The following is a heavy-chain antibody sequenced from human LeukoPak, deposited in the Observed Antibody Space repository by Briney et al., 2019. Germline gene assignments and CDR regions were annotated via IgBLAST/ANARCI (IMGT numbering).Heavy chain of an antibody. CDR1: GGSISTSSYY. J-gene: IGHJ4*02. D-gene: IGHD3-3*01. V-gene: IGHV4-39*07. CDR3: ALSPTAIYDFWSGQFDY. Sequence: KPSETLSLTCTVSGGSISTSSYYWGWVRQPPGKGLEWIGNIFYSGSTYYSPSLKSRVTISVDTSKNQFSLKLSSVTAADTAVYYCALSPTAIYDFWSGQFDYWGQGTLVTVSS. CDR2: IFYSGST.